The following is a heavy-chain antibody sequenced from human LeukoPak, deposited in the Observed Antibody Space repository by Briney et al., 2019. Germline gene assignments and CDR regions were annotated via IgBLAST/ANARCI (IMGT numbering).Heavy chain of an antibody. CDR3: ASVVPSGVPAAMDY. Sequence: PSETLSLTCTVSGGSISSGGYYWSWIRQHPGKGLEWIGYIYYSGSTYYNPSLKSRVTISVDTSKNQFSLKLSSVTAADTAVYYCASVVPSGVPAAMDYWGQGTLVTVSS. V-gene: IGHV4-31*03. CDR1: GGSISSGGYY. D-gene: IGHD2-2*01. CDR2: IYYSGST. J-gene: IGHJ4*02.